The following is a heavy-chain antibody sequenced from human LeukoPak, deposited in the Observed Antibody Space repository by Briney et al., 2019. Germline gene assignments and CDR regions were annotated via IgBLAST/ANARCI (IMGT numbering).Heavy chain of an antibody. CDR3: ARDSRFLGVAFDI. V-gene: IGHV3-21*01. J-gene: IGHJ3*02. D-gene: IGHD3-16*01. CDR2: ISSSSSYI. CDR1: GFTFSSYA. Sequence: PGGSLRLSCAASGFTFSSYAMSWVRQAPGKGLEWVSSISSSSSYIYYADSVKGRFTISRDNAKNSLYLQMNSLRAEDTAVYYCARDSRFLGVAFDIWGQGTMVTVSS.